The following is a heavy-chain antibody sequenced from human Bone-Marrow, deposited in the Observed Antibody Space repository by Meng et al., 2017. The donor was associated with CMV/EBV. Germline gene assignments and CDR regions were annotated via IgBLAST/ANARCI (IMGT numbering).Heavy chain of an antibody. J-gene: IGHJ6*02. CDR2: IYYSGST. V-gene: IGHV4-39*01. CDR3: ASEFLRGYSSKGYGMDV. D-gene: IGHD5-18*01. CDR1: GGSISSSDYY. Sequence: SETLSLTCTVSGGSISSSDYYWGWIRQPPGKGLEWIGSIYYSGSTYYNPSLKSRVTISVDTSKNQFSLKLSSVTAADTAVYYCASEFLRGYSSKGYGMDVWGQGTTVTVSS.